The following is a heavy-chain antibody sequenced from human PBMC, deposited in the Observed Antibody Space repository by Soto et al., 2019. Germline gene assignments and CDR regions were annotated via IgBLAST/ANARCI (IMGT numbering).Heavy chain of an antibody. D-gene: IGHD2-8*01. CDR3: AGVERGTSTAVVDAFDV. Sequence: QVQLQQWGAGLLKPSETLSFQCAVYAGSVTSGSYYWSWIRQPPGKGLEWIGEMSHSGGTHFNPSRKRGFTISLDTSKMQVTLQMRAVIASVPILYSCAGVERGTSTAVVDAFDVWGPGTVVTVSS. CDR2: MSHSGGT. V-gene: IGHV4-34*01. J-gene: IGHJ3*01. CDR1: AGSVTSGSYY.